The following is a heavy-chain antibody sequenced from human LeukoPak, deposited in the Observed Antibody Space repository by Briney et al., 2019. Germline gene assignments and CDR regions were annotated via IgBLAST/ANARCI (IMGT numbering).Heavy chain of an antibody. CDR2: ISSSSSYI. D-gene: IGHD5-12*01. V-gene: IGHV3-21*01. CDR3: ASQYSGYGGSSNY. J-gene: IGHJ4*02. Sequence: GGSLRLSCAASGFTFSTYYMNWVRQAPGKGLEWVSSISSSSSYIYYADSVKGRFTISRDNAKNSLYLQMNSLRAEDTAVYYCASQYSGYGGSSNYWGQGTLVTVSS. CDR1: GFTFSTYY.